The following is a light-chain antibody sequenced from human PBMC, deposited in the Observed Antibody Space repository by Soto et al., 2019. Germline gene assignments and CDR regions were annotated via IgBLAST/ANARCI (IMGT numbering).Light chain of an antibody. CDR3: QLYGTSPKT. CDR2: GAS. V-gene: IGKV3-20*01. Sequence: EIVLTQPPGTRSLSPGEGATLSGRASETVAGRYLAWYQQKPGQAPGPLIHGASTRATGIADRFSGSGSGTDITLTISRLEPEDFAVYYCQLYGTSPKTFGQGSMVDI. CDR1: ETVAGRY. J-gene: IGKJ1*01.